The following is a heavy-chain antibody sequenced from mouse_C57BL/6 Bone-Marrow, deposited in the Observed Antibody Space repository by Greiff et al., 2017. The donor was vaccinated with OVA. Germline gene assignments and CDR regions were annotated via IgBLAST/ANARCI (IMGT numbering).Heavy chain of an antibody. V-gene: IGHV1-72*01. D-gene: IGHD2-5*01. CDR2: IDPNSGGT. CDR3: AREGVYSNYWFAY. CDR1: GYTFTSYW. J-gene: IGHJ3*01. Sequence: QVQLKQPGAELVRPGSSVKLSCKASGYTFTSYWMHWVKQRPGRGLEWIGRIDPNSGGTKYNEKFKSKATLTVDKPSSTAYMQLSSLTSEDSAVYYCAREGVYSNYWFAYWGQGTLVTVSA.